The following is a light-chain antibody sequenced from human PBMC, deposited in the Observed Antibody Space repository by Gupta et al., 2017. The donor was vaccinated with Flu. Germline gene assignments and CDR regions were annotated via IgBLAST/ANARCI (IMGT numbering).Light chain of an antibody. CDR3: QQLNSYPPYT. Sequence: DIQLTQSPSSLSASVGDRVTITCRASQGISSDLAWYQQKPGKAPKLLIYAASTLQSGVPSRFSGSGSGTEFTLTISSLQPEDFATYYCQQLNSYPPYTFGQGTKLEIK. CDR1: QGISSD. J-gene: IGKJ2*01. V-gene: IGKV1-9*01. CDR2: AAS.